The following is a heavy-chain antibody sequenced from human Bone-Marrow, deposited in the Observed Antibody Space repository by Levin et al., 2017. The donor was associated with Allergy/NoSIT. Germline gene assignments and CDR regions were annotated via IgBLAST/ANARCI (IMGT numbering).Heavy chain of an antibody. J-gene: IGHJ6*03. CDR3: TRDWGLGYYMDV. Sequence: PSETLSLTCAISGASVSSNSASWHWIRQSPSRGLEWLGRTFYRSKWYNNYAASVKSRITISADTSKNQFSLQLNSVTPEDTAMYYCTRDWGLGYYMDVWGKGTTVTISS. CDR1: GASVSSNSAS. CDR2: TFYRSKWYN. D-gene: IGHD3-16*01. V-gene: IGHV6-1*01.